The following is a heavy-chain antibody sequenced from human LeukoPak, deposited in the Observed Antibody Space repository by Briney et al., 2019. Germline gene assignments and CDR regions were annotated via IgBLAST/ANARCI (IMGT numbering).Heavy chain of an antibody. J-gene: IGHJ3*02. CDR1: GGSISSSSYY. Sequence: SETLSLTCTVSGGSISSSSYYWGWIRQPPGKGLEWIGSIYYSGSTYYNPSLKSRVTISVDTSKNQFSLKLSSVTAADTAVYYCARRDNGDYDDALDIWGQGTMVTVSS. V-gene: IGHV4-39*01. D-gene: IGHD4-17*01. CDR3: ARRDNGDYDDALDI. CDR2: IYYSGST.